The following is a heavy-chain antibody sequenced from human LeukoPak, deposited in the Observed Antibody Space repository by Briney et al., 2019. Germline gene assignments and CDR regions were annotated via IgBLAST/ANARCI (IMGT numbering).Heavy chain of an antibody. CDR1: GGSISNGDYY. CDR3: ARAVTTVRFDP. CDR2: IYYSGST. V-gene: IGHV4-30-4*01. D-gene: IGHD4-11*01. J-gene: IGHJ5*02. Sequence: PSQTLSLTCTVSGGSISNGDYYWSWIRQPPGKGLEWIGYIYYSGSTYYNPSLKSRVTISVDTSKNQFSLKLSSVTAADTAVYYCARAVTTVRFDPWGQGTLVTVSS.